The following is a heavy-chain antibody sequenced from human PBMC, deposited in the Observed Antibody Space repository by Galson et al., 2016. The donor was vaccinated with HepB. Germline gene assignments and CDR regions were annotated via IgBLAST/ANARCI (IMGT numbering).Heavy chain of an antibody. CDR2: IYYSGNT. D-gene: IGHD6-19*01. CDR1: GGSISSHY. J-gene: IGHJ6*03. V-gene: IGHV4-39*01. CDR3: ARQSKYRSGWYEAWYYYNMDV. Sequence: ETLSLTCTVSGGSISSHYWAWIRLPPGKGPEWIGTIYYSGNTYHNPSLKSRLSISVDRSKNQFSLRLSSVTAADTAVYYCARQSKYRSGWYEAWYYYNMDVWGQGTTVTVSS.